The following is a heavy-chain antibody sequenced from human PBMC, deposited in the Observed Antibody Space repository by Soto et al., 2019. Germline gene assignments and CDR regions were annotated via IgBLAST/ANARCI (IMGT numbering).Heavy chain of an antibody. CDR1: GVSISSVDHC. J-gene: IGHJ3*02. Sequence: SETLSLPCTVFGVSISSVDHCWSWIRQPPGRGLEWIAYIYYTGSTYYNPSLNSRLIISLDTSKNQFSLRLSSVTAADTVVYLGARVASTRSAAFDIWGQGTMVTVSS. CDR2: IYYTGST. CDR3: ARVASTRSAAFDI. D-gene: IGHD3-3*01. V-gene: IGHV4-30-4*01.